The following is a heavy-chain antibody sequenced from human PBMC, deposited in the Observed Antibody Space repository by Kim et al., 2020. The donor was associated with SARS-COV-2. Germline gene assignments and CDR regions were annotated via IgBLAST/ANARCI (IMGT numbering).Heavy chain of an antibody. CDR3: ATSIVGANGFVRGFG. J-gene: IGHJ4*02. CDR2: ISSSSSYI. V-gene: IGHV3-21*01. D-gene: IGHD1-26*01. Sequence: GGSLRLSCAASGFTFSSYSMNWVRQAPGKGLEWVSSISSSSSYIYYADSVKGRFTISRDNAKNSLYLQMNSLRAEDTAVYYCATSIVGANGFVRGFGWGEGTLVTVSS. CDR1: GFTFSSYS.